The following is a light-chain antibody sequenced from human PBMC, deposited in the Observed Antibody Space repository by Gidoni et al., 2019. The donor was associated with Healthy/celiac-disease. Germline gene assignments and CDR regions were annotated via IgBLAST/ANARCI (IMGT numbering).Light chain of an antibody. J-gene: IGLJ2*01. Sequence: SYELPQPPSVSVSPGQTASITWSGDKWGDKYACWYKQKPGQSPVLVIYQDSKRPSGIPARFSGSNSGNTATLTISGTQAMDEADYYCQAWDSSTVVFGGGTKLTVL. V-gene: IGLV3-1*01. CDR2: QDS. CDR3: QAWDSSTVV. CDR1: KWGDKY.